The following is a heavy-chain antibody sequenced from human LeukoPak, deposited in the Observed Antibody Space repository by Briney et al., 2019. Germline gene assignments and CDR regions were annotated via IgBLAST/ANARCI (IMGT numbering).Heavy chain of an antibody. CDR1: GFTFSSYA. Sequence: TGGSLRLSCAASGFTFSSYAMHWVHQAPGKGLEWVAVISYDGSNKYYADSVKGRFTISRDNSKSTLYLQMNSLIPEDTAVYYCARGRDDYVWGTYRYREKYYYGMDLWGQGTTVTVSS. V-gene: IGHV3-30-3*01. CDR3: ARGRDDYVWGTYRYREKYYYGMDL. J-gene: IGHJ6*02. D-gene: IGHD3-16*02. CDR2: ISYDGSNK.